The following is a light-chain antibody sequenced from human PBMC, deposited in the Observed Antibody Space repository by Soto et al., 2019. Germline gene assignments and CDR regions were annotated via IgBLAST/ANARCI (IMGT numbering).Light chain of an antibody. CDR3: QSYDSSLSGYV. J-gene: IGLJ1*01. V-gene: IGLV1-40*01. CDR1: SASIGAGYD. Sequence: QYVLTQPPSVSGAPGQRVTISCTGSSASIGAGYDVHWYQQLPGTAPKLLIYGNSNRPSGVPDRFSGSKSGTSASLAITGLQAEDEADYYCQSYDSSLSGYVFGTGTKLTGL. CDR2: GNS.